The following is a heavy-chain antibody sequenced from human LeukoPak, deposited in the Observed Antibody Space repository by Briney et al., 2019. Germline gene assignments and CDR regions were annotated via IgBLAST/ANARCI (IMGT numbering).Heavy chain of an antibody. J-gene: IGHJ4*02. CDR2: ISYDGSNK. CDR3: ARDKTGYSSSWTFDY. D-gene: IGHD6-13*01. Sequence: RPGGSLRLSCAASGFTFSSYALHWVRQAPGKGLECVAVISYDGSNKYYADSVKGRFTISRDNSKNTLYLQMNSLRAEDTAVYYCARDKTGYSSSWTFDYWGQGTLVTVSS. V-gene: IGHV3-30*04. CDR1: GFTFSSYA.